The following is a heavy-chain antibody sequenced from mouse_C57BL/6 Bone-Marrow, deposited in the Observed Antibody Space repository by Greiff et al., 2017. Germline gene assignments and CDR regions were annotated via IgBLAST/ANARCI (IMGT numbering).Heavy chain of an antibody. V-gene: IGHV1-54*01. CDR1: GYAFTNYL. Sequence: VQLQQSGAELVRPGTSVKVSCKASGYAFTNYLIEWVKQRPGQGLEWIGVINPGSGGTNYNEKFKGKATLTADKSSSTAYMQLSSLTSEDSAVYFCARGNGSSYFDYWGQGTTLTVSS. D-gene: IGHD1-1*01. J-gene: IGHJ2*01. CDR2: INPGSGGT. CDR3: ARGNGSSYFDY.